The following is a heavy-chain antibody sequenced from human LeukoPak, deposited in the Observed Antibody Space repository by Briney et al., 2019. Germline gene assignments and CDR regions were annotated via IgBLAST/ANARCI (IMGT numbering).Heavy chain of an antibody. V-gene: IGHV3-23*01. CDR1: GFSFSTYA. Sequence: GGSLRLSCAASGFSFSTYAMSWVRQAPGKGLEWVSGVNGNGGSTSYADSVRGRFTIFRDNSKNTVYLQMNSLRVEDTAVYYCAKSLYGGCDYWGQGTVVTVSS. D-gene: IGHD3-16*02. CDR2: VNGNGGST. J-gene: IGHJ4*02. CDR3: AKSLYGGCDY.